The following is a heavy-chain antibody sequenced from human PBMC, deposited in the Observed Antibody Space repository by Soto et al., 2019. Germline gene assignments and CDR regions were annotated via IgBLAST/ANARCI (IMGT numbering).Heavy chain of an antibody. CDR3: ANSPRGEMATD. CDR1: GYTFINYH. D-gene: IGHD5-12*01. Sequence: QVQLVQSGGEVKKPGASVTVSCKASGYTFINYHITWVRQAPGQGLEWMAWINTYNGMTDYAQRFQGRVTMTRDTSTSTAYMELRNLGSDDTAVYFCANSPRGEMATDWVQGTLVTVSS. V-gene: IGHV1-18*01. J-gene: IGHJ4*02. CDR2: INTYNGMT.